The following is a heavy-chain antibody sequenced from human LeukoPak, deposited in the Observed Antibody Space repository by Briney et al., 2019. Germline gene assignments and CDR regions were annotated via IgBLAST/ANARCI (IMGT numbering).Heavy chain of an antibody. J-gene: IGHJ4*02. V-gene: IGHV3-33*01. CDR1: GFTFSSYG. CDR2: IWYDGSNK. Sequence: GGSLRLSCAASGFTFSSYGMHWVRQAPGKGLEWVAVIWYDGSNKYYADSVKGRFTISRDNSKNTLYLQMNSLRAEDTAVYYCARDPDDSSGTGGYWGQGTLVTVSS. CDR3: ARDPDDSSGTGGY. D-gene: IGHD3-22*01.